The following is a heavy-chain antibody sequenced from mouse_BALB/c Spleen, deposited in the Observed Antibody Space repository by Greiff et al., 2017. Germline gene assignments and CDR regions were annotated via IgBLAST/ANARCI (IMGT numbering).Heavy chain of an antibody. Sequence: EVQRVESGGGLVQPGGSLRLSCATSGFTFTDYYMSWVRQPPGKALEWLGFIRNKANGYTTEYSASVKGRFTISRDNSQSILYLQMNTLRAEDSATYYCARIPYYYGSSYFDYWGQGTTLTVSS. CDR3: ARIPYYYGSSYFDY. D-gene: IGHD1-1*01. CDR1: GFTFTDYY. V-gene: IGHV7-3*02. CDR2: IRNKANGYTT. J-gene: IGHJ2*01.